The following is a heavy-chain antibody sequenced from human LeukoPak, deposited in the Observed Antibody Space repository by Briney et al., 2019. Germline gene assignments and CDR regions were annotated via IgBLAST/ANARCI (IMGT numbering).Heavy chain of an antibody. CDR2: IKQDGSEK. J-gene: IGHJ5*02. CDR1: RFTFSSYW. V-gene: IGHV3-7*01. D-gene: IGHD2-2*02. CDR3: ARGLGKFYCSSTSCYNYNWFDP. Sequence: PGGSLRLSCAASRFTFSSYWMSWVHQAPGKGLEWVANIKQDGSEKYYVDSVKGRFTISRDNAKNSLYLQMNSLRAEDTTVYYCARGLGKFYCSSTSCYNYNWFDPWGQGTLVTVSS.